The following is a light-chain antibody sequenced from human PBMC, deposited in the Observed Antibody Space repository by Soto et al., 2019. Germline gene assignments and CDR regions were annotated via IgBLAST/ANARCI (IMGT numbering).Light chain of an antibody. Sequence: QSALTQPASVSGSPGQSITFSCTGTSSDIGGYNYVSWYQQHPGKVPKLIIYEVTNRPSGVSNRFSGSKSGNTASLTISGLQAEDEADYYCCSYTTSSTRVFGSGTKLTVL. J-gene: IGLJ1*01. CDR3: CSYTTSSTRV. CDR1: SSDIGGYNY. CDR2: EVT. V-gene: IGLV2-14*01.